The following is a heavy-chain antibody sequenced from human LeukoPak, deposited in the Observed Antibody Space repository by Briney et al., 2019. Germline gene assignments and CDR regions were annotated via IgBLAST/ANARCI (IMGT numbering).Heavy chain of an antibody. CDR3: ARGMVRGVHFDY. CDR2: INHSGST. CDR1: GGSIYSHSW. V-gene: IGHV4-4*02. J-gene: IGHJ4*02. Sequence: PSETLSLTCSISGGSIYSHSWWSWVRQPPGKGLEWIGEINHSGSTNYNPSLKSRVTISVDTSKNQFSLKLSSVTAADTAVYYCARGMVRGVHFDYWGQGTLVTVSS. D-gene: IGHD3-10*01.